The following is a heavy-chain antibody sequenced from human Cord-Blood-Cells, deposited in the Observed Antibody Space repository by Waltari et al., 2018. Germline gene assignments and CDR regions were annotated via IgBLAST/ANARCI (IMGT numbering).Heavy chain of an antibody. CDR1: GGSISSSSYY. Sequence: QLQLQESGPGLVKPSETLSLTCTVSGGSISSSSYYWGWIRQPPGKGLEWMGSIYYSGSTYYNPSLKSRVTISVDTSKNQFSLKLSSVTAADTAVYYCARPGRAAGTDFDYWGQGTLVTVSS. CDR2: IYYSGST. J-gene: IGHJ4*02. CDR3: ARPGRAAGTDFDY. V-gene: IGHV4-39*07. D-gene: IGHD6-13*01.